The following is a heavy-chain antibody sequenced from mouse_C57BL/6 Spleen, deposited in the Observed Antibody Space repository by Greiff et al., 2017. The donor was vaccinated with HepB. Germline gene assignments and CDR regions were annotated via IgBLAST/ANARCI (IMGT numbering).Heavy chain of an antibody. CDR1: GYTFTDYY. D-gene: IGHD1-1*01. J-gene: IGHJ3*01. Sequence: QVQLQQSGPELVKPGASVKISCKASGYTFTDYYINWVKQRPGQGLEWIGWIYPGSGNTKYNEKFKGKATLTVDTSSSTAYMQLSSLTSEDSAVYFCARSSGIHYGSSYPLFAYWGQGTLVTVSA. V-gene: IGHV1-84*01. CDR3: ARSSGIHYGSSYPLFAY. CDR2: IYPGSGNT.